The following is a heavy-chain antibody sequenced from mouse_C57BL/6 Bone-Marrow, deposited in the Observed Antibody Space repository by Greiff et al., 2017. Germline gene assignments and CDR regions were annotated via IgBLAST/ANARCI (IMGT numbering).Heavy chain of an antibody. V-gene: IGHV1-82*01. CDR2: IYPGDGDT. Sequence: QVQLQQSGPELVKPGASVKISCKASGYAFSSSWMNWVKQRPGKGLEWIGRIYPGDGDTNYNGKFKGKATLTADKSSSTAYMQLSSLTSEDSAVYFCARGPYGDWYFDVWGTGTTVTVSS. CDR3: ARGPYGDWYFDV. J-gene: IGHJ1*03. CDR1: GYAFSSSW. D-gene: IGHD1-1*02.